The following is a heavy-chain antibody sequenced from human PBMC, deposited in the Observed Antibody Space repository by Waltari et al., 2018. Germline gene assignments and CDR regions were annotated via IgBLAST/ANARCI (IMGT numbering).Heavy chain of an antibody. CDR3: ARRSKARGGYYFDY. Sequence: EVQLVETGGGLIQPGGSLRLSCAASGVTVSGNYMTRVRQAPGKGLEWVSVIYSGGSTYYADSVKGRFTISRDNSKNTLYLQMNSLRAEDTAVYYCARRSKARGGYYFDYWGQGTLVTVSS. D-gene: IGHD1-26*01. V-gene: IGHV3-53*02. J-gene: IGHJ4*02. CDR1: GVTVSGNY. CDR2: IYSGGST.